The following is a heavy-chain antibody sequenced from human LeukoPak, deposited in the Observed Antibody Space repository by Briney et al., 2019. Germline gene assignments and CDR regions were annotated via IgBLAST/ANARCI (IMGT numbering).Heavy chain of an antibody. CDR1: GGTFSSYA. V-gene: IGHV1-69*13. CDR2: ISLIFGTA. J-gene: IGHJ4*02. CDR3: ARTGSYGSGSYSHY. D-gene: IGHD3-10*01. Sequence: SVKVSCKASGGTFSSYAISWVRQAPGQGLEWMGGISLIFGTANYAQKFQGRVTITADESTSTAYMELSSLRSEDTAVYYCARTGSYGSGSYSHYWGQGTLVTVSS.